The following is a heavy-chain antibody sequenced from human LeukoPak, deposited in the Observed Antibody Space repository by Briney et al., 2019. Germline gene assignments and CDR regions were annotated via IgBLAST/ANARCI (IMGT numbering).Heavy chain of an antibody. CDR1: GYTLTGYY. Sequence: ASVKVSCKASGYTLTGYYMGWVRQAPGQGLEWMGRINPNSGGTNYAQKFQGRVTMTRDTSISTAYMELRRLRSDDTTVYFFARGMIVRHVASDTWGQGTMVTVSS. V-gene: IGHV1-2*06. J-gene: IGHJ3*02. D-gene: IGHD3-22*01. CDR2: INPNSGGT. CDR3: ARGMIVRHVASDT.